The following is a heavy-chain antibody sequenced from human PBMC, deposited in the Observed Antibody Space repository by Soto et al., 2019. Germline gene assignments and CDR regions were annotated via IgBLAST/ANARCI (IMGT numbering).Heavy chain of an antibody. CDR1: GFSLSTSGVG. Sequence: QITLKESGPTLVKPTQTLTLTCTFSGFSLSTSGVGVGWIRQPPGKSLEWLALIYWDDDKRYSPSLRSRLTISNDTSKNQVVLTMNKMDPVDTATYYCIQSRCGGDCLQTYASHYYYGMDVWGQGTTVTVSS. J-gene: IGHJ6*02. D-gene: IGHD2-21*02. CDR3: IQSRCGGDCLQTYASHYYYGMDV. CDR2: IYWDDDK. V-gene: IGHV2-5*02.